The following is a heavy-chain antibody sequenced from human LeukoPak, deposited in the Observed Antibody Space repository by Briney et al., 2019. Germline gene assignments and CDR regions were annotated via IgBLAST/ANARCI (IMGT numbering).Heavy chain of an antibody. CDR1: GFTFDDYG. Sequence: GGSLRLSCAASGFTFDDYGMNWVRQAPGKGLEWVSYISSSSSIIFYADSVKGRFTISRDNANKSLYLQMNSLRAEDTAVYYCARDYGSSGWSDAFDIWGQGTMVIVSS. V-gene: IGHV3-48*01. CDR3: ARDYGSSGWSDAFDI. J-gene: IGHJ3*02. D-gene: IGHD6-19*01. CDR2: ISSSSSII.